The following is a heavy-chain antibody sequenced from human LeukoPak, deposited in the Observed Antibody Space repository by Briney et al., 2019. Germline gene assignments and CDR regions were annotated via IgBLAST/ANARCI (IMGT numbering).Heavy chain of an antibody. CDR2: IIPIFGTA. D-gene: IGHD2-2*01. V-gene: IGHV1-69*13. Sequence: ASVKVSCKASGGTFSSYAISWVRQAPGQGLEWMGRIIPIFGTANYAQKFQGRVTITADESTSTAYMELSSLRSEDTAVYYCARDPGGYCSSTSCYAASGDAFDIWGQGTMVTVSS. CDR3: ARDPGGYCSSTSCYAASGDAFDI. J-gene: IGHJ3*02. CDR1: GGTFSSYA.